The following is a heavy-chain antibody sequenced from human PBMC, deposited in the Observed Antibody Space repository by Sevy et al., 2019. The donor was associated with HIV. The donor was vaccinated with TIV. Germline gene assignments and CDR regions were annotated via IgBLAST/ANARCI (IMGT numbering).Heavy chain of an antibody. Sequence: GGSLRLSCTASGFSFGDYAMNWVRQAPGKGLEWVAFLKNKARGGTLDHAAFVKGRFTISRDDSKSIVYLQMNDLRTEDTVVYYCTLWKGAQSIFDYWGQGALVTVSS. CDR1: GFSFGDYA. J-gene: IGHJ4*02. CDR3: TLWKGAQSIFDY. D-gene: IGHD1-1*01. V-gene: IGHV3-49*04. CDR2: LKNKARGGTL.